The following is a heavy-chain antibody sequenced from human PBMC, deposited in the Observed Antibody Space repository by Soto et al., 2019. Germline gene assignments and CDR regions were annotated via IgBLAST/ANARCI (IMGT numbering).Heavy chain of an antibody. J-gene: IGHJ5*02. CDR2: LHSTGAT. CDR1: GGSINNYW. D-gene: IGHD6-13*01. V-gene: IGHV4-4*07. CDR3: VRDVPAAGTDWFDP. Sequence: SETLSLTCTVSGGSINNYWWSWIRQAADKRLEWIGRLHSTGATNYNPALRSRVTMSVDKSKNQFSLNLASVTAADTAVYYCVRDVPAAGTDWFDPWGQGTLVTVSS.